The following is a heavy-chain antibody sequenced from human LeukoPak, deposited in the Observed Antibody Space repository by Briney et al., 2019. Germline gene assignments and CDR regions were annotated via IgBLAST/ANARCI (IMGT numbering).Heavy chain of an antibody. CDR2: ISGSAGNT. CDR1: GFTFSSYA. Sequence: PGGSLRLSCAASGFTFSSYAMTWVRQAPGKGLEGVSVISGSAGNTHYADSVKGRFTISRDNSKNTVYLEMNSLRAEDTAVYYCAKKGYNWNDCLDYWGQGTLVTVSS. D-gene: IGHD1-20*01. V-gene: IGHV3-23*01. J-gene: IGHJ4*02. CDR3: AKKGYNWNDCLDY.